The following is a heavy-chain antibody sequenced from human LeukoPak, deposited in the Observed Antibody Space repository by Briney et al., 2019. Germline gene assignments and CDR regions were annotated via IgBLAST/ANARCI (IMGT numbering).Heavy chain of an antibody. V-gene: IGHV3-23*01. CDR1: GXTFXNYX. D-gene: IGHD2-21*02. J-gene: IGHJ4*02. Sequence: GGSLRLSCAXXGXTFXNYXXXWXXXXXXXGLEXVSAISGNGGSTYYXDSVKSRLTISRDNSKSTLYLQMNSLRAEDTAVYHCVKNCGGDCYSDSVYWGQGTLVTVSS. CDR3: VKNCGGDCYSDSVY. CDR2: ISGNGGST.